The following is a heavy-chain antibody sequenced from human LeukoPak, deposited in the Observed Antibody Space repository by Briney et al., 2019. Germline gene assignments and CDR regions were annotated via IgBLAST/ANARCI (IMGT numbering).Heavy chain of an antibody. Sequence: ASVKVSCKASGYTSTSYDINWVRQATGQGLEWMGWMNPNSGNTGYAQKFQGRVTMTRNTSISTAYMELSSLRSEDTAVYYCARWGECSGGSCPTGYYYGMDVWGQGTTVTVSS. CDR2: MNPNSGNT. J-gene: IGHJ6*02. D-gene: IGHD2-15*01. CDR3: ARWGECSGGSCPTGYYYGMDV. CDR1: GYTSTSYD. V-gene: IGHV1-8*01.